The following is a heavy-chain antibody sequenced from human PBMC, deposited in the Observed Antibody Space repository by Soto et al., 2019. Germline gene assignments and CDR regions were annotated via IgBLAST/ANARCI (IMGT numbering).Heavy chain of an antibody. CDR1: GYTFTSYG. D-gene: IGHD6-19*01. CDR3: ARDLEAVAGYYYGMDV. V-gene: IGHV1-18*01. CDR2: ISAYNGNT. J-gene: IGHJ6*02. Sequence: QVQLVQSGAEVKKPGALVKVSCKASGYTFTSYGISWVRQAPGQGLEWMGWISAYNGNTNYAQKLQGRVTMTTDTSPSTAYMELRSLRSDDTAVYYCARDLEAVAGYYYGMDVWGQGTTVTVSS.